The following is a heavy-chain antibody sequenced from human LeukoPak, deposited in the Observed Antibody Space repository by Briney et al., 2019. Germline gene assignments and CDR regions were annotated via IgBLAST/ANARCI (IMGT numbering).Heavy chain of an antibody. V-gene: IGHV3-30*02. D-gene: IGHD3-22*01. Sequence: GGSLRLSCAASGFSFSKYGLHLVRQAPGKGLQWVAMIWYDGSQRYYVDSVKGRFTISRDSSKNTMFLQMNSLTDEDTAVYYCAIENFDSGGPGSGSPAFDIWGQGTMVSVSS. CDR2: IWYDGSQR. CDR1: GFSFSKYG. J-gene: IGHJ3*02. CDR3: AIENFDSGGPGSGSPAFDI.